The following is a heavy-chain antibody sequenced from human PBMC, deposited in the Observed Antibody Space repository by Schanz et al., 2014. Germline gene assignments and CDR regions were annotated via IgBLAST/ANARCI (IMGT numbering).Heavy chain of an antibody. J-gene: IGHJ4*02. CDR2: ISGSGAST. CDR3: AKSQGSNFDS. D-gene: IGHD6-13*01. Sequence: EVQLVESGGGLVQPGGSLRLSCAASGFTFSSYSMHWVRQAPGKGLEWVSGISGSGASTYYADSVKGRFTISRDNSNKTVDLQMNSLRAEDTSVYYCAKSQGSNFDSWGQGTLVTVSS. CDR1: GFTFSSYS. V-gene: IGHV3-23*04.